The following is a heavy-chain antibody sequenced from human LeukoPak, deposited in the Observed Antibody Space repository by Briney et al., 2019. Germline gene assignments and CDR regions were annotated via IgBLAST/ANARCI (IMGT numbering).Heavy chain of an antibody. CDR3: ARHHYASGTHTPYYFDF. Sequence: SETLSLTCTVSGDSMTSYYWGWIRQPPGKGLEWIGHIYYSGRTNYNPSLKSRVTMSVDTSKSQFSLKLSSVTAADTALYYCARHHYASGTHTPYYFDFWGQGTLVTVSS. D-gene: IGHD3-10*01. CDR1: GDSMTSYY. J-gene: IGHJ4*02. V-gene: IGHV4-59*01. CDR2: IYYSGRT.